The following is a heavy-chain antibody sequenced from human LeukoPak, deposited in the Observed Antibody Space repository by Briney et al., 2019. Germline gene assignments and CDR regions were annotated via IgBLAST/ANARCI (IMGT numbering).Heavy chain of an antibody. D-gene: IGHD6-19*01. CDR1: GFTFSTFA. V-gene: IGHV3-48*03. CDR3: ARVQRGIAVALDY. CDR2: ISTTGSSI. J-gene: IGHJ4*02. Sequence: PGGSLRLSCAASGFTFSTFAMIWVRQPPGKGLEWVSYISTTGSSIYYADSVKGRFTISRDNVKTLLYLQMNSLSAEDTAVYYCARVQRGIAVALDYWGQGTLATVSS.